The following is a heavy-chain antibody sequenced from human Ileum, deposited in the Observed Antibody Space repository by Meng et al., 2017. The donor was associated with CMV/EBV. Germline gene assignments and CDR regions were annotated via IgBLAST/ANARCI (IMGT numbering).Heavy chain of an antibody. D-gene: IGHD3-10*01. CDR3: GRNRVDY. J-gene: IGHJ4*02. CDR2: ISYDGSNK. V-gene: IGHV3-30-3*01. Sequence: GESLKISCAASGFTLSSFAMHWVRQAPGKGLEWVAVISYDGSNKYYADSVKGRFTISRDNAKNSVYLQMNSLRVEDTAVYYCGRNRVDYWGQGTLVTVSS. CDR1: GFTLSSFA.